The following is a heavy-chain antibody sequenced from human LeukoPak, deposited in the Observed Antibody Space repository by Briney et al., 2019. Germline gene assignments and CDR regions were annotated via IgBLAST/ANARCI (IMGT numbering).Heavy chain of an antibody. Sequence: PGGSLSLPWQASGFTFSSYGLNWVRQPPGKGLEWVPVIGESDGRTYYADSVNGRFTISRDESKNTLYLQMNSLRAEDTAVYYCAKGPTDSCWEKLHDWGQGTLVTVSS. CDR1: GFTFSSYG. CDR3: AKGPTDSCWEKLHD. V-gene: IGHV3-23*01. J-gene: IGHJ4*02. D-gene: IGHD1-26*01. CDR2: IGESDGRT.